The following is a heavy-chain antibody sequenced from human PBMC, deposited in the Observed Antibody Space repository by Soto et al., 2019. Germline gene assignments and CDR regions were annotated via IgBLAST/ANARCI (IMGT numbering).Heavy chain of an antibody. CDR1: GGSISSSSYY. CDR2: IYYSGST. V-gene: IGHV4-39*01. D-gene: IGHD2-2*02. CDR3: ARVTIVVAPADIHYYYRDV. Sequence: QLQLQESGPGLVKPSETLSLPCTVSGGSISSSSYYWGWIRQPPGKGLEWLGSIYYSGSTYYNPSRKSRVTISVDTSKNQLSLKLPSVTAADTSVYYGARVTIVVAPADIHYYYRDVWGKGTTVTVSS. J-gene: IGHJ6*03.